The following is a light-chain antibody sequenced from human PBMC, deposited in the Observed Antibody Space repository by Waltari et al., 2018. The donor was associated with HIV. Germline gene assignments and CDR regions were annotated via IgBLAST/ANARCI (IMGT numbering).Light chain of an antibody. CDR2: GAS. V-gene: IGKV3-20*01. CDR3: QQYGHSPPYT. J-gene: IGKJ2*01. CDR1: QSISSNY. Sequence: EIVLMQSPGTLSLSPGERVTLSCRPSQSISSNYLAWHQQKPGQAPRLLIFGASTRATGVPDRFSGSGSGTDFTLTISGLEPEDFAVYYCQQYGHSPPYTFGQGTKLEIK.